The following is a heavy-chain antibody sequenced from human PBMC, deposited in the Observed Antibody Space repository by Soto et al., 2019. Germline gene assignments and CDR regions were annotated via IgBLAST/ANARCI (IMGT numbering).Heavy chain of an antibody. V-gene: IGHV4-34*01. D-gene: IGHD2-2*01. CDR2: INHSGST. CDR1: GGSFSGYY. Sequence: SETLSLTCAVYGGSFSGYYWSWIRQPPGKGLEWIGEINHSGSTNYNPSLKSRVTISVDTSKNQFSLKLSSLTAADTAVYYVARTKGVFVEVPAAPHNYSYGRDVWGQGPTVTASS. J-gene: IGHJ6*02. CDR3: ARTKGVFVEVPAAPHNYSYGRDV.